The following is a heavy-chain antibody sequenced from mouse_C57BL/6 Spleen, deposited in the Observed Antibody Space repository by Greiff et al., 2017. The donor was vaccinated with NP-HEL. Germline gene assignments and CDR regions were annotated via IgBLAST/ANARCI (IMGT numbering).Heavy chain of an antibody. J-gene: IGHJ4*01. CDR3: ARGGYDEEDYAMDY. D-gene: IGHD2-2*01. CDR1: GFTFSDYG. CDR2: ISSGSSTI. V-gene: IGHV5-17*01. Sequence: EVKLVESGGGLVKPGGSLKLSCAASGFTFSDYGMHWVRQAPEKGLEWVAYISSGSSTIYYADTVKGRFTISRDNAKNTLFLQMTSLRSEDTAMYYCARGGYDEEDYAMDYWGQGTSVTVSS.